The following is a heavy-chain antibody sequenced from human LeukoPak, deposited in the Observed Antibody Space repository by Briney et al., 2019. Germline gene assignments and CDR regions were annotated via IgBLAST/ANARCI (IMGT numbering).Heavy chain of an antibody. CDR3: ARGNYDFWS. CDR1: GFTFSSFS. J-gene: IGHJ5*02. D-gene: IGHD3-3*01. V-gene: IGHV3-48*01. Sequence: GGSLRLSCAASGFTFSSFSMNWVRQAPGKGLEWVSYISSSGSTVYYADSVKGRFTISRDNAKSSLYLQMNSQRVEDTAVYYCARGNYDFWSWGQGTQVTVSS. CDR2: ISSSGSTV.